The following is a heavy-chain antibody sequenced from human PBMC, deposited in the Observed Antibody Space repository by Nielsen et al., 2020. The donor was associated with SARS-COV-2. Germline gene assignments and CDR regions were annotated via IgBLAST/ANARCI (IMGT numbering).Heavy chain of an antibody. J-gene: IGHJ6*03. CDR2: ISPSNGNT. CDR1: GYTFTSNG. CDR3: ATERSGVVPGPMGIGMWYSYYYMDV. D-gene: IGHD2-2*01. V-gene: IGHV1-18*04. Sequence: ASVKVSCKASGYTFTSNGITWVRQAPGQGLEWMGWISPSNGNTKYAQRLQGRVTMTTDTSTRTAYMELRSLTSGDTAVYYCATERSGVVPGPMGIGMWYSYYYMDVWGKGTTVTVSS.